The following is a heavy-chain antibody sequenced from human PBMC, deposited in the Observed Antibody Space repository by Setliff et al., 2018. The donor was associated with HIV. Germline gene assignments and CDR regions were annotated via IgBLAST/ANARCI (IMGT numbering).Heavy chain of an antibody. CDR3: ARDRHYSGLGSYGP. CDR1: GGSISSSSYY. J-gene: IGHJ5*02. CDR2: IYYSGST. D-gene: IGHD3-10*01. Sequence: SETLSLTCTVSGGSISSSSYYWDWIRQPPGKGLEWIGSIYYSGSTYYNPSLKSRVAISVDTSKNQFSLKLSSVTAEDTAVYYCARDRHYSGLGSYGPWGPGTLVTVS. V-gene: IGHV4-39*07.